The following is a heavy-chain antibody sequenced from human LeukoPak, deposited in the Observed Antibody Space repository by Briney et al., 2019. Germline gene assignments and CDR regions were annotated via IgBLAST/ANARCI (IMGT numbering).Heavy chain of an antibody. V-gene: IGHV4-34*01. Sequence: SETLSLTCAVYGGSFSGYYWSWIRQPPGKGLEWIGEINHSGSTNYNPSLKSRVTISVDTSKNQFSLKLSSVTAADTAVYYCARRTMVRGVIRTRAFDIWGQGTMVTVSS. J-gene: IGHJ3*02. CDR1: GGSFSGYY. CDR2: INHSGST. CDR3: ARRTMVRGVIRTRAFDI. D-gene: IGHD3-10*01.